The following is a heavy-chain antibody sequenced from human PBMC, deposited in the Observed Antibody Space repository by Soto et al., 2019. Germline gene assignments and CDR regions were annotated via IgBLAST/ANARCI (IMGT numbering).Heavy chain of an antibody. Sequence: KPSETLSLTCTVSGGSVNSDNFYWSWIRQPPGRGLEWIGYIYYTGSTNYNPSLKSRVTISIDTSRNQFSLKLSSVTAADTAVYYCAREFSNSPEAFDSWGQGSLVTVLL. V-gene: IGHV4-61*01. J-gene: IGHJ4*02. CDR3: AREFSNSPEAFDS. D-gene: IGHD6-6*01. CDR1: GGSVNSDNFY. CDR2: IYYTGST.